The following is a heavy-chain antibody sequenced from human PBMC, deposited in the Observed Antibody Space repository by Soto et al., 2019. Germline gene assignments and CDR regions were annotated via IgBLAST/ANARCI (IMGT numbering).Heavy chain of an antibody. CDR3: AKDSSGYDYGIDY. J-gene: IGHJ4*02. Sequence: QVQLVESGGGVVQPGRSLRLSCAVSGFTFSTYGMHWVRQAPGKGLEWVAVISYDGSNKYHADSVKGRFTISRDSSKNALYLQMNSLRADDTAMYYCAKDSSGYDYGIDYWGQGTLFTVSS. CDR1: GFTFSTYG. V-gene: IGHV3-30*18. D-gene: IGHD5-12*01. CDR2: ISYDGSNK.